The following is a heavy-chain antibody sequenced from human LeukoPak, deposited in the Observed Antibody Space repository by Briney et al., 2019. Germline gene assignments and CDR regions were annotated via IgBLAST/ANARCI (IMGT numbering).Heavy chain of an antibody. CDR2: ISAYNGNT. CDR3: ARAGIAVAGLNPFDY. V-gene: IGHV1-18*01. D-gene: IGHD6-19*01. CDR1: GYTFTSYG. Sequence: ASVKVSCKASGYTFTSYGISWVRQAPGQGLEWMGWISAYNGNTNYAQKLQGRVTMTTDTSTSTAHMELSSLRSEDTAVYYCARAGIAVAGLNPFDYWGQGTLVTVSS. J-gene: IGHJ4*01.